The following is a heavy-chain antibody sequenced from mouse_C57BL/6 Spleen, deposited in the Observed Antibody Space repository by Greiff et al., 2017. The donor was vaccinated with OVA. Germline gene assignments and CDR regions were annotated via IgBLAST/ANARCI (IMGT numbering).Heavy chain of an antibody. V-gene: IGHV3-6*01. Sequence: EVQLQESGPGLVKPSQSLSLTCSVTGYSITSGYYWNWIRQFPGNKLEWMGYISYDGSNNYNPSLKNRISITRDTSKNQFFLKLNSVTTEDTATYYCARGRHYSNYGAMDYWGQGTSVTVAS. CDR2: ISYDGSN. CDR1: GYSITSGYY. CDR3: ARGRHYSNYGAMDY. J-gene: IGHJ4*01. D-gene: IGHD2-5*01.